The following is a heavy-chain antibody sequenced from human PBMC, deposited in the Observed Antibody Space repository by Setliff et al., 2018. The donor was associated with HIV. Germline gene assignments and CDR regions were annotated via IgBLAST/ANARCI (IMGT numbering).Heavy chain of an antibody. CDR2: IYHSGST. CDR3: ARGGTSSNWFGP. V-gene: IGHV4-38-2*02. Sequence: KPSETLSLTCTVSGYSISSGYYWGWIRQPPGKGLEWIGSIYHSGSTYYNPSLKSRVTISVDTSKNQFSLKLSSVTAADTAVYYCARGGTSSNWFGPWGQGTLVTVPS. CDR1: GYSISSGYY. J-gene: IGHJ5*02. D-gene: IGHD2-2*01.